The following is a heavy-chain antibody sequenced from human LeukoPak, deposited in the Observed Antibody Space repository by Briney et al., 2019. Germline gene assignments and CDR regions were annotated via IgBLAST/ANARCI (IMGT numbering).Heavy chain of an antibody. V-gene: IGHV4-59*01. D-gene: IGHD3/OR15-3a*01. CDR1: GGSISYYY. Sequence: SETLSLTCTVSGGSISYYYWSWIRQPPGKGLEWIGYIYYSGSTNYNPSLRSRVTISVDTSKNQFSLKLTSVTAADTAVYYCARGGGWTGARKDFDCWGQGTLVTVSS. CDR3: ARGGGWTGARKDFDC. CDR2: IYYSGST. J-gene: IGHJ4*02.